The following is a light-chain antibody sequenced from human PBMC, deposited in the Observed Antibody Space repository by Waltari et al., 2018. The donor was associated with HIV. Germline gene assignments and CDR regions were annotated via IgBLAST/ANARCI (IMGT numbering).Light chain of an antibody. CDR1: NIGIKS. Sequence: SYVLTQPPSVSVAPGKTARITCGGNNIGIKSVHWYQQKPGQAPVLVIYEDSDRPSGIPERFSGSNSGNTATLTISRVEAGDEADYYCQVWDSSSDLNWVFGGGTKLTVL. CDR3: QVWDSSSDLNWV. CDR2: EDS. V-gene: IGLV3-21*04. J-gene: IGLJ3*02.